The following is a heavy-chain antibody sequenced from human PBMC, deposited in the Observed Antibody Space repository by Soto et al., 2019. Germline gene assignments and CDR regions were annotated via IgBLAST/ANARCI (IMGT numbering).Heavy chain of an antibody. CDR2: IKQDGSEK. V-gene: IGHV3-7*01. Sequence: GGSLRLSCAASGFTFSSYWMSWVRQAPGKGLEWVANIKQDGSEKYYVDSVKGRFTISRDNAKNSLYLQMNSLRAEDTAVYYCARDYTELYSGSYYGMDVWGQGTTVTVSS. CDR1: GFTFSSYW. J-gene: IGHJ6*02. D-gene: IGHD1-26*01. CDR3: ARDYTELYSGSYYGMDV.